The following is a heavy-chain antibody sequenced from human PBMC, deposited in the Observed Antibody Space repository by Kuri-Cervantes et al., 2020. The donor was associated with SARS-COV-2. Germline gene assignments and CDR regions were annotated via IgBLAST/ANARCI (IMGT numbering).Heavy chain of an antibody. Sequence: LSLTCAASGFTFSSYDMHWVRQATGKGLEWVGFVRRDGSNYYYAGSVKGRFTISRDNSKNSLCLEMNSLRPEDTAVYYCAKVETADLDYWGQGTLVTVSS. CDR3: AKVETADLDY. J-gene: IGHJ4*02. CDR1: GFTFSSYD. D-gene: IGHD3-3*01. CDR2: VRRDGSNY. V-gene: IGHV3-30*02.